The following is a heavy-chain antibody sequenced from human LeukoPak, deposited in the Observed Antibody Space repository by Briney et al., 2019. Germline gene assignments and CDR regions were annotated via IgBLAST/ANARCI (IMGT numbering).Heavy chain of an antibody. CDR1: GFTFSSYA. D-gene: IGHD2-21*01. J-gene: IGHJ4*02. V-gene: IGHV3-30-3*01. CDR3: VRACGSAACPFYFHY. CDR2: ISYDGSNK. Sequence: GGSLRLSCAASGFTFSSYAMHWVRQAPGKGLEWVAVISYDGSNKYYADSVKGRFTISRDNSKNTLYLQLNSLRAQDSALYYCVRACGSAACPFYFHYWGQGTLVTVSS.